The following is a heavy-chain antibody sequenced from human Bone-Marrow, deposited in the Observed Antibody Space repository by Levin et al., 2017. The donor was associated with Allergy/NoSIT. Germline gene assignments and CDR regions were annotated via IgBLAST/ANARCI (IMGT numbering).Heavy chain of an antibody. V-gene: IGHV4-59*01. D-gene: IGHD3-3*01. J-gene: IGHJ5*02. CDR1: GGSINDYY. Sequence: SETLSLTCTVSGGSINDYYWSWIRQPPGKGLEWIGYIFYSGSTNYNPSLKSRLTISVDMSKRHFSLKLSSVTAAERAVYYCARVTMGWFDPWGQGTLVTVSS. CDR2: IFYSGST. CDR3: ARVTMGWFDP.